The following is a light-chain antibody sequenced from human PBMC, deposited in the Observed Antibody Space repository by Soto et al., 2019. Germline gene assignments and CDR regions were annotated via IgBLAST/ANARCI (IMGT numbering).Light chain of an antibody. CDR1: SSDVGGYNY. Sequence: SALTQSASVSGSPGQSITISCTGTSSDVGGYNYVSWYQHHPGKAPKLIIYDVTNRPSGVSNPFSGSKSGNTASLTISGLQPEDEADYYCSSYTTRNTRQIDFGTGTKVTVL. CDR2: DVT. V-gene: IGLV2-14*03. J-gene: IGLJ1*01. CDR3: SSYTTRNTRQID.